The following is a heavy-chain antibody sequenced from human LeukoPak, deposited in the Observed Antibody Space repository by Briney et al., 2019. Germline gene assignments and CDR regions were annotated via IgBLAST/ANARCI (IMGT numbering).Heavy chain of an antibody. Sequence: GGSLRLSCAASGFTFSSYSMNWVRQAPGKGLEWVSSISSSSSYIYYADSVKGRFTISRDNAKNSLYLQTNSLRAEDTAVYYCAKVTWPHYYYYYMDVWGKGTTVTVSS. D-gene: IGHD5-24*01. V-gene: IGHV3-21*01. CDR3: AKVTWPHYYYYYMDV. CDR2: ISSSSSYI. J-gene: IGHJ6*03. CDR1: GFTFSSYS.